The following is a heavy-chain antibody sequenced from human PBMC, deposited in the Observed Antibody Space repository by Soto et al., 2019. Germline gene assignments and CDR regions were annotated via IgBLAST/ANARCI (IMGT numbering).Heavy chain of an antibody. CDR1: GGSISSYY. V-gene: IGHV4-59*01. CDR2: IYYSGST. CDR3: ARVFPGPAYYYDSSGYLHPLYYGMDV. J-gene: IGHJ6*02. Sequence: PSETLSLTCTVSGGSISSYYWSWIRQPPGKGLEWIGYIYYSGSTNYNPSLKSRVTISVDTSKNQFSLKLSSVTAADTAVYYCARVFPGPAYYYDSSGYLHPLYYGMDVWGQGTTVTVSS. D-gene: IGHD3-22*01.